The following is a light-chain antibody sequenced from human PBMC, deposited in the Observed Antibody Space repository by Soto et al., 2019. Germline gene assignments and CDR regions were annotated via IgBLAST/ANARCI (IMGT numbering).Light chain of an antibody. J-gene: IGKJ3*01. CDR3: QQYGSSPLLT. V-gene: IGKV3-20*01. CDR2: CAS. CDR1: QSVSSKY. Sequence: LTQSPGPLSLSPGERATLSCRAGQSVSSKYLAWYQQKSGQAPRLLIYCASSTATGIPERFSSSGSGPDFTLTISRLEPEDLAVYYCQQYGSSPLLTFGPGTKVDIK.